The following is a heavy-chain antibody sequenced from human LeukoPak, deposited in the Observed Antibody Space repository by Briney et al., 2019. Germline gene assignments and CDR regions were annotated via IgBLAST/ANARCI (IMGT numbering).Heavy chain of an antibody. J-gene: IGHJ4*02. Sequence: GGSLRLSCTASGFTFSSSGMHWVRQAPGKGLEWVAFIRSDGSNKYYADSVKGRFTISRDISKNTLFLQMDSLRAEDTAVYYCAKSQYYGSSAPGFWGQGTLVTVSS. CDR2: IRSDGSNK. CDR3: AKSQYYGSSAPGF. CDR1: GFTFSSSG. D-gene: IGHD3-22*01. V-gene: IGHV3-30*02.